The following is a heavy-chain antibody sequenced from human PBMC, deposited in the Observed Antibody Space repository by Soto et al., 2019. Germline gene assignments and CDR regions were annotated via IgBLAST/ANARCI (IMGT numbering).Heavy chain of an antibody. CDR3: ALVVLARFDY. V-gene: IGHV4-31*03. CDR1: GGSISSGGYY. J-gene: IGHJ4*02. D-gene: IGHD2-2*01. CDR2: IYYSGST. Sequence: QVQLQESGPGLVKPSQTLSLTCTVSGGSISSGGYYWSWIRQHPGKGLEWIGYIYYSGSTYYNPSPKRRVTISVDTSKTQFSLQLRSVTAAATAVYYRALVVLARFDYWGQGARDTVSS.